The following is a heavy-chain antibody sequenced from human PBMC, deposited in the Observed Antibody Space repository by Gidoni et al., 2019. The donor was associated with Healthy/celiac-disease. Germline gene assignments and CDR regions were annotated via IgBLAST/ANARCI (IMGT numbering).Heavy chain of an antibody. V-gene: IGHV3-30*03. CDR3: GYSYGTYYFDY. J-gene: IGHJ4*02. CDR1: GFTFSSYG. CDR2: ISYDGSNK. Sequence: QVQLVESGGGVVQPGRSLRLACSASGFTFSSYGMHWVRQAPGKGLEWVAVISYDGSNKYYADSVKGRFTISRDNSKNTLYLQMNSLRAEDTAVYYCGYSYGTYYFDYWGQGTLVTVSS. D-gene: IGHD5-18*01.